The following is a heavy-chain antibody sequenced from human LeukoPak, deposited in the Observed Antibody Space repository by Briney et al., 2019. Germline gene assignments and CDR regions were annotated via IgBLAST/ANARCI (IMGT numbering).Heavy chain of an antibody. D-gene: IGHD6-13*01. Sequence: SETLSLTCTVSGDSISTSGYYWGWIRQPPGKGLEWIGSIYYSGSTYYNPSLKSRVTISVDTSKNQFSLKLSSVTAADTAVYYCARQAIAAAGTDYFDYWGQGTLVTVSS. CDR3: ARQAIAAAGTDYFDY. CDR1: GDSISTSGYY. J-gene: IGHJ4*02. V-gene: IGHV4-39*01. CDR2: IYYSGST.